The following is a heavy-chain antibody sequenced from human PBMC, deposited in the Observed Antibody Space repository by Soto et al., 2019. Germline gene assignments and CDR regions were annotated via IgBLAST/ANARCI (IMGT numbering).Heavy chain of an antibody. V-gene: IGHV4-31*03. D-gene: IGHD4-4*01. Sequence: PSETLSLTCTVSGGSVISGGSYWSWIRHHPGKGLEWIGYIHYGGGADYNPSIKSRISLSVDTSKSQFSLKLSSVTAANTAVYYGARADYSETPDGFDIWGQGTLVTVSS. CDR3: ARADYSETPDGFDI. J-gene: IGHJ3*02. CDR1: GGSVISGGSY. CDR2: IHYGGGA.